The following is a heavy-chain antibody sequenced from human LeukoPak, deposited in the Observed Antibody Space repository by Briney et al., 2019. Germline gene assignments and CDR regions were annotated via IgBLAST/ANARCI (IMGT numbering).Heavy chain of an antibody. J-gene: IGHJ4*02. D-gene: IGHD6-19*01. Sequence: SGTLSLTCKVSGGSIGNYYWNWIRQTPGKGLEWLGYIYSSGSAHYNPSLTSRVTISLDTAKNRLFLQLTSVTAADTAVYFCARGSSGWYAGRRYYFDYWGQGTLVTVSS. CDR2: IYSSGSA. CDR3: ARGSSGWYAGRRYYFDY. V-gene: IGHV4-59*01. CDR1: GGSIGNYY.